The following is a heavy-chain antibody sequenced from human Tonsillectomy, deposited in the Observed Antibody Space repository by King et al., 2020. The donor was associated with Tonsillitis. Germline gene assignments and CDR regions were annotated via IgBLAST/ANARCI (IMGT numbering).Heavy chain of an antibody. D-gene: IGHD2/OR15-2a*01. CDR2: IWSDGNNK. Sequence: VQLVESGGGVVQPGRSLRLSCAASGFTFSFYGMHWVRQAPGKGLEWVAVIWSDGNNKYYVDSVKGRFTISRDNSNNTLYLQMNRLTADDTALYYCARVISPPFPYMDVWGKGTAVTVSS. J-gene: IGHJ6*03. V-gene: IGHV3-33*01. CDR3: ARVISPPFPYMDV. CDR1: GFTFSFYG.